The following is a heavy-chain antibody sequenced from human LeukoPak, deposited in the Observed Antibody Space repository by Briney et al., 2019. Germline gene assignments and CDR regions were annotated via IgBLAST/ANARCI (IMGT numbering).Heavy chain of an antibody. V-gene: IGHV4-39*01. J-gene: IGHJ4*02. D-gene: IGHD6-19*01. Sequence: PSETLSLTCTVSGGSISISNYYWGWLRQPPGKGLEWIGSFYYSGSTYYNPSLKSRVTMSVDTSKSQFSLKLSSATAADTAVYYCARKQWVMYYFDSWGQGTLVTVSS. CDR2: FYYSGST. CDR3: ARKQWVMYYFDS. CDR1: GGSISISNYY.